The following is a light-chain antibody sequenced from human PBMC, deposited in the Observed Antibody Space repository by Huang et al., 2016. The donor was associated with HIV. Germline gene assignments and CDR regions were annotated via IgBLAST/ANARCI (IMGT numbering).Light chain of an antibody. Sequence: IVMTQSPLSLSVTPGEPASISCRSSPSLLQSNGYMYLDWYVQKPGQSPQLLIYLGASRASGVPDRCSGRAAGTDVSLRISRVEAEDVGGYYCMQALQTPWTFGQGTKVEIK. J-gene: IGKJ1*01. CDR2: LGA. CDR3: MQALQTPWT. CDR1: PSLLQSNGYMY. V-gene: IGKV2-28*01.